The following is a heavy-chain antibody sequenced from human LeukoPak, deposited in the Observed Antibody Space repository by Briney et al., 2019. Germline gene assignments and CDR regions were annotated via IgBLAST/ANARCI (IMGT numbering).Heavy chain of an antibody. CDR2: IYSGGST. J-gene: IGHJ4*02. CDR3: ARDLGGMVRGVIMGTFRL. CDR1: GFTVSSNY. Sequence: GGSLRLSCAASGFTVSSNYMSWVRQAPGKGLEWVSVIYSGGSTYYADSVKGRFTISRDNSKNTLYLQMNSPRAEDTAVYYCARDLGGMVRGVIMGTFRLWGQGTLVTVSS. D-gene: IGHD3-10*01. V-gene: IGHV3-66*02.